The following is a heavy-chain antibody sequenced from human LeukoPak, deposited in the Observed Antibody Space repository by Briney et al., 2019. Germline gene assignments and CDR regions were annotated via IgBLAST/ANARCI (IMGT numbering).Heavy chain of an antibody. D-gene: IGHD6-19*01. V-gene: IGHV3-43*01. J-gene: IGHJ6*02. CDR2: ISWDGGST. CDR3: AKGMGNSGWYGRGYYYYGMDV. CDR1: GFTFDGYT. Sequence: GGSLRLSCAASGFTFDGYTMHWVRQAPGKGLEWVSLISWDGGSTYYADSVKGRFTISRDNSKNSLYLQMNSLRTEDTALYYCAKGMGNSGWYGRGYYYYGMDVWGQGTTVTVSS.